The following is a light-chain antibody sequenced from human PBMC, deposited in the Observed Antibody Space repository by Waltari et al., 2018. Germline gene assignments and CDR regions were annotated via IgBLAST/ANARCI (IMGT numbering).Light chain of an antibody. CDR3: QKYERLPAT. Sequence: EIEFTQSPGTLSLSLGDSATLSCRASQSIGSSVVWYQQRPGQPPRLLIYDISRRATGIPDRFSGSGYGTDFSLTISRLEPEDFAVYYCQKYERLPATFGQGTTVEIK. CDR2: DIS. V-gene: IGKV3-20*01. CDR1: QSIGSS. J-gene: IGKJ1*01.